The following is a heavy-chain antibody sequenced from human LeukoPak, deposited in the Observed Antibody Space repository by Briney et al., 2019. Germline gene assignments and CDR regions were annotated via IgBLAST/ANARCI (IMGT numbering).Heavy chain of an antibody. D-gene: IGHD2-8*01. CDR3: ARGVPHGYCTYGVCYPPYYFDY. V-gene: IGHV1-8*01. J-gene: IGHJ4*02. Sequence: GASVKVSCKASGYTFISYNINWLRQATGQGLEWMGWVNPRSGDAGYLQKFQGRLTITRDSSIDTAYMDLSGLNSEDTAVYYCARGVPHGYCTYGVCYPPYYFDYWGQGTLVTASS. CDR1: GYTFISYN. CDR2: VNPRSGDA.